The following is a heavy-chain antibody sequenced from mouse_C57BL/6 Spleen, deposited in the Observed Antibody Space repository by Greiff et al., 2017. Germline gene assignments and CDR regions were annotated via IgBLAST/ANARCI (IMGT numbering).Heavy chain of an antibody. V-gene: IGHV5-16*01. CDR3: AREDHYYGSSHLDY. CDR1: GFTFSAYN. J-gene: IGHJ4*01. Sequence: EVQLQESEGGLVQPGSSMKLSCTASGFTFSAYNMAWVRQVPEKGLEWVANINYDGSSTYYLDSLKSRFIISGDNAKNILYLQMSSLKSEDTATYYCAREDHYYGSSHLDYWGQGTTVTVSS. CDR2: INYDGSST. D-gene: IGHD1-1*01.